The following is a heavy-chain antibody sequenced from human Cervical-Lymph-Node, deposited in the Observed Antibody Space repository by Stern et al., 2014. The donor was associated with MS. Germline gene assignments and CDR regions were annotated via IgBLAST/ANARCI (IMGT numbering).Heavy chain of an antibody. CDR2: INPDVGVT. D-gene: IGHD1-26*01. J-gene: IGHJ4*02. CDR1: GYTFINYY. CDR3: AREFRGGRSGHY. Sequence: VQLVQSGAEVKKPGASVKVSCKTSGYTFINYYMHWVRQAPGQGLEWMGRINPDVGVTDYAQKFQGRVTMTRDTSISTVYMELTRLTSDDTAVYYCAREFRGGRSGHYWGQGSLVTVSS. V-gene: IGHV1-2*06.